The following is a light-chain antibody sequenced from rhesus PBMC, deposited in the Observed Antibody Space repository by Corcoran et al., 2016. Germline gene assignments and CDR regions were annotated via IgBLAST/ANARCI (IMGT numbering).Light chain of an antibody. V-gene: IGLV2-13*02. CDR3: SSYASSSAFI. CDR2: EVS. Sequence: QAALTQSPSVSGSPGQSVTISCSGTNSDIGTYNRVSWYQQHPGKAPKFMIYEVSKRPSGVSDRFSGSKSGNTASLTISGLQAEDEADYYCSSYASSSAFIFGGGTRLTVL. J-gene: IGLJ1*01. CDR1: NSDIGTYNR.